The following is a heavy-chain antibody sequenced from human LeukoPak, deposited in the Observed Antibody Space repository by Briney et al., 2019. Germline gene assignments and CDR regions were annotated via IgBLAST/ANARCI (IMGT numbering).Heavy chain of an antibody. CDR1: GFSFSTYG. CDR2: ISGSSAST. V-gene: IGHV3-23*01. Sequence: GGSLRLSCAAYGFSFSTYGMSWVRQAQGKGLEWVSAISGSSASTYYADYVRGRFTISRDNSKNTLYLQMSSLRAEDTAIYYCASRYSTYLDFWGQGTLVTVSS. J-gene: IGHJ4*02. D-gene: IGHD2-15*01. CDR3: ASRYSTYLDF.